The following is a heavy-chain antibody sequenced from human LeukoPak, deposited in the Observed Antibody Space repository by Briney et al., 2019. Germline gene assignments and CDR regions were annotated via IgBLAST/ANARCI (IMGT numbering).Heavy chain of an antibody. CDR1: GYTFTSYY. CDR2: INPSGGRT. V-gene: IGHV1-46*01. CDR3: ARGYYFDNSGYYARDP. J-gene: IGHJ5*02. Sequence: ASVKVSCKASGYTFTSYYVHWVRQAPGQGLEWMGIINPSGGRTNYAQKFQGRVTMTRDTSTSTVYMELSSLRSEDTAVYYCARGYYFDNSGYYARDPWGQGTLVTVSS. D-gene: IGHD3-22*01.